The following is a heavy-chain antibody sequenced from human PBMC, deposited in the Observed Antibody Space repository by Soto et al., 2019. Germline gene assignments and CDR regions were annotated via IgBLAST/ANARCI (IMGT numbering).Heavy chain of an antibody. Sequence: QVRLQESGPGLVKPSETLSLTCTVSGDSIGSVKYHWGWIRQSPGKALEWIGSMYSTGSTQYNPSLKSRVTMSVDTSTNQFSLKLRSVTAADTAIYYCARRPVRGGNSGVGFDPWGQGTLVTVSS. V-gene: IGHV4-39*01. CDR1: GDSIGSVKYH. CDR2: MYSTGST. J-gene: IGHJ5*02. CDR3: ARRPVRGGNSGVGFDP. D-gene: IGHD2-15*01.